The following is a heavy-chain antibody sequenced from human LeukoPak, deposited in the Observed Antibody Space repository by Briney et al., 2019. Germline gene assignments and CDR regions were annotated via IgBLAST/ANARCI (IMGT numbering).Heavy chain of an antibody. CDR2: TNPDGSQG. J-gene: IGHJ3*02. D-gene: IGHD2-21*01. V-gene: IGHV3-7*01. CDR1: GFTFSNSY. CDR3: ARDPAYGALDI. Sequence: PGGSLRLSCEASGFTFSNSYMSWVRQAPGKGLEWVAITNPDGSQGSYVDSVKGRFAISRDNALNSLFLQMNSLSAEDTAVYNCARDPAYGALDIWGQGTTVTVSS.